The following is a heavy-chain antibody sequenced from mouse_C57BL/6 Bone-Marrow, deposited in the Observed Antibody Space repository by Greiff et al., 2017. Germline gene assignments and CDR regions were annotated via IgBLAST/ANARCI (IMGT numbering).Heavy chain of an antibody. Sequence: QVQLQQSGAELARPGASVKLSCKASGYTFTSYGISWVKQRTGQGLEWIGEIYPRSGNTYYNEKFKGKATLTADKSSSTAYMELRSLTSEDSAVYFCARKGGSYWYFDVWGTGTTVTVSS. D-gene: IGHD1-1*01. V-gene: IGHV1-81*01. CDR1: GYTFTSYG. CDR3: ARKGGSYWYFDV. CDR2: IYPRSGNT. J-gene: IGHJ1*03.